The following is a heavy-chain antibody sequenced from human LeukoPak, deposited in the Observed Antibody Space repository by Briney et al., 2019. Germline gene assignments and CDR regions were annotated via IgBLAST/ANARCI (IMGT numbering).Heavy chain of an antibody. CDR2: LTGSGDNT. Sequence: GGTLRLSCAASGFTFSSYGMSWVRQAPGKGLEWVSALTGSGDNTYYADSVKGRFTISRDNSKNTLYLQMNSLRVEDTAIYYCAKGHGDASGYYYFDSWGQGTLVTVSS. CDR3: AKGHGDASGYYYFDS. J-gene: IGHJ4*02. V-gene: IGHV3-23*01. CDR1: GFTFSSYG. D-gene: IGHD3-22*01.